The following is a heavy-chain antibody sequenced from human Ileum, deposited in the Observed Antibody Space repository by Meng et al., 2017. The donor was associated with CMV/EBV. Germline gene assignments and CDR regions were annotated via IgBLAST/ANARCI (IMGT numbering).Heavy chain of an antibody. D-gene: IGHD3-10*01. V-gene: IGHV4-4*07. CDR2: IYTGGPT. Sequence: ESCRGLVKPSEPLHHTCPISRASITPYYWNWIRQPAGKGLGWIGRIYTGGPTDYNPSLKSRVTMSVDMSKNQFFLNLSSVTAADTAVYYCARGQTVRCFEYWGLGILVTVSS. J-gene: IGHJ4*02. CDR1: RASITPYY. CDR3: ARGQTVRCFEY.